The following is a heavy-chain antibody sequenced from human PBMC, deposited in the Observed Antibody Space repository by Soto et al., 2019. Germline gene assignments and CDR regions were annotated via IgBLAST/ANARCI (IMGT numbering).Heavy chain of an antibody. Sequence: QVQLVESGGGVVQPGRSLRLSCAASGFTFSSYGMHWVRQAPGKGLEWVAVISYDGSNKYYADSVKGRFTISRDNSKNTLYLQMNSLRAEDTAGYYCAKGGDYAHYWGQGTLVTVSS. D-gene: IGHD4-17*01. J-gene: IGHJ4*02. CDR3: AKGGDYAHY. V-gene: IGHV3-30*18. CDR2: ISYDGSNK. CDR1: GFTFSSYG.